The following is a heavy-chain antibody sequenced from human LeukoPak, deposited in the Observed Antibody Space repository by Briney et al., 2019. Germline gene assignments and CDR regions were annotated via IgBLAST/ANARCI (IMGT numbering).Heavy chain of an antibody. CDR1: GGSFSGYY. V-gene: IGHV4-34*01. J-gene: IGHJ4*02. CDR3: ASRYDPSYYDSSGYYF. CDR2: INHSGST. Sequence: SETLSLTCAVYGGSFSGYYWSWLRQPPGKGLEWLGEINHSGSTNYNPSLKSRVTISVDTSKNQFSLKLSSVTAADTAVYYCASRYDPSYYDSSGYYFLGQGTLVTVSS. D-gene: IGHD3-22*01.